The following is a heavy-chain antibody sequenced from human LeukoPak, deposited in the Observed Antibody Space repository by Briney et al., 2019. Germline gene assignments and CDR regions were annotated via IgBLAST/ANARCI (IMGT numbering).Heavy chain of an antibody. CDR1: RGTFSNYA. V-gene: IGHV1-69*05. D-gene: IGHD4-17*01. CDR3: ARGTWTTVGYYYYYYMDV. Sequence: GSSVKVSCKAPRGTFSNYAISWVRQAPGQGLEWMGGIIPIFGTEKYGQKFQGRVTITTDESTSTAYMELSSLRFEDTAVYYCARGTWTTVGYYYYYYMDVWARGLRSPSP. J-gene: IGHJ6*03. CDR2: IIPIFGTE.